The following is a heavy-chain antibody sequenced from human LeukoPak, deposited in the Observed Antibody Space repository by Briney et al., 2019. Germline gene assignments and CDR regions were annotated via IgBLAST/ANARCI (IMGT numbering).Heavy chain of an antibody. CDR3: ARGRYYDSSGYLRMYFDY. CDR1: GGSFSGYY. J-gene: IGHJ4*02. D-gene: IGHD3-22*01. V-gene: IGHV4-34*01. Sequence: SETLSLTCAVYGGSFSGYYWSWIRQPPGNGLEWIGEINHSGSTNYNPSLKSRVTISVDTSKNQFSLKLSSVTAADTAVYYCARGRYYDSSGYLRMYFDYWGQGTLVTVSS. CDR2: INHSGST.